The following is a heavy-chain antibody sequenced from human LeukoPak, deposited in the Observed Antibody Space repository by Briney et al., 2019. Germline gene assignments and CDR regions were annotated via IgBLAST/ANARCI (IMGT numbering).Heavy chain of an antibody. V-gene: IGHV1-8*03. CDR2: MDPNTGNT. D-gene: IGHD6-6*01. Sequence: ASVKVSCKASGYTFISYDINWVRQATGQGLEWMGWMDPNTGNTGYAQKFQGRVTITRNPSIDTAYMELSSLRSEDTAVYYCARGPYSSSQLSSFDPWGQGTLVTVSS. J-gene: IGHJ5*02. CDR3: ARGPYSSSQLSSFDP. CDR1: GYTFISYD.